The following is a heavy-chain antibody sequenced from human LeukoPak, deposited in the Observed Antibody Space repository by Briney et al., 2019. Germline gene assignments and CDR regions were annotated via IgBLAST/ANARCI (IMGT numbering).Heavy chain of an antibody. V-gene: IGHV3-23*01. CDR3: ANEIRPNDY. J-gene: IGHJ4*02. Sequence: GGSLRLSYAASEFDFSSHAMTWDRQAPGKGLEWVSAISISGSKTYYADSVKGRFTISRDNSKNTLYLQMNSLRAEDTAVYYCANEIRPNDYWGQGTQVTVSS. D-gene: IGHD4-17*01. CDR1: EFDFSSHA. CDR2: ISISGSKT.